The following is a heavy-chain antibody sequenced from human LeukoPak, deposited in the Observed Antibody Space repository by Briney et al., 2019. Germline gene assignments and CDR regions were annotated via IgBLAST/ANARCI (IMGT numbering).Heavy chain of an antibody. D-gene: IGHD2-2*01. CDR1: GFTFRSYG. Sequence: GRSLRLSCAASGFTFRSYGMHWVRQAPGKGLEWVANIKQDGSEKYYVDSVKGRFTISRDNAKNSLYLQMNSLRAEDTAVYYCARDYAGYWGQGTLVTVSS. J-gene: IGHJ4*02. CDR2: IKQDGSEK. CDR3: ARDYAGY. V-gene: IGHV3-7*04.